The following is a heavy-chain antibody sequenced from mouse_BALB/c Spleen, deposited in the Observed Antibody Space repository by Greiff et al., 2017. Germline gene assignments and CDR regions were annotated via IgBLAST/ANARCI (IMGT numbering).Heavy chain of an antibody. V-gene: IGHV5-9-4*01. CDR3: ARDDYGYYAMDY. CDR2: ISSGGSYT. D-gene: IGHD1-2*01. Sequence: EVQGVESGGGLVKPGGSLKLSCAASGFTFSSYAMSWVRQSPEKRLEWVAEISSGGSYTYYPDTVTGRFTISRDNAKNTLYLEMSSLRSEDTAMYYCARDDYGYYAMDYWGQGTSVTVSS. J-gene: IGHJ4*01. CDR1: GFTFSSYA.